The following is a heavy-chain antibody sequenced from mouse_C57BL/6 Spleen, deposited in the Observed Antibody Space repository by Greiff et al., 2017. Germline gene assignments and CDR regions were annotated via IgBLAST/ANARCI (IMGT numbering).Heavy chain of an antibody. CDR3: ARWDGSLYAMDY. V-gene: IGHV1-50*01. D-gene: IGHD1-1*01. Sequence: QVQLQQPGAELVKPGASVKLSCKASCFTFTTYCMQWVKQRPGQGLEWIGEIAPSDGATNYSQHFKGKATLTADTSSRTAYMQLSILTSEGSAVYDCARWDGSLYAMDYWGQGTSVTVAS. CDR1: CFTFTTYC. CDR2: IAPSDGAT. J-gene: IGHJ4*01.